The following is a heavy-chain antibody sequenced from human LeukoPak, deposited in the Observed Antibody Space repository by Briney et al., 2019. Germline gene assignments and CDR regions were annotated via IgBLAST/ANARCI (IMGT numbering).Heavy chain of an antibody. V-gene: IGHV1-18*01. CDR2: ISAYKGNT. D-gene: IGHD6-6*01. CDR3: ARHSHSTSSENFDY. J-gene: IGHJ4*02. Sequence: ASVKVSCKASGYTFSSYGISWVRQAPGQGLEWMGWISAYKGNTNYAQKLQGRVTMTTDTSTSTAYMELRSLRSDDTAVYYCARHSHSTSSENFDYWGQGTLVTVSS. CDR1: GYTFSSYG.